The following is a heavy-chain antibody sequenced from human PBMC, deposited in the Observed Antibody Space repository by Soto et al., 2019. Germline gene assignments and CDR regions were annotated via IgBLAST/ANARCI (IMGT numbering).Heavy chain of an antibody. Sequence: QVQLVQAGAEAKKPGASVKVSCKASGYTFTSYAMHWVRQAPGQRLEWMGWINAGNGNTKYSQKFQGRVTITSDTSASTAYMELSSLRSEDTAVYYCAREGLYYDFWSGPPGMDVWGKGTTVTVSS. D-gene: IGHD3-3*01. V-gene: IGHV1-3*01. CDR2: INAGNGNT. J-gene: IGHJ6*04. CDR3: AREGLYYDFWSGPPGMDV. CDR1: GYTFTSYA.